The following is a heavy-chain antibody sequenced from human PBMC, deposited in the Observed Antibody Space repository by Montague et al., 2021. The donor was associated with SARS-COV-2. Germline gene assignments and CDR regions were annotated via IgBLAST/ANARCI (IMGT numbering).Heavy chain of an antibody. V-gene: IGHV3-30-3*01. CDR1: GFTFSSYA. Sequence: SLSLSFSASGFTFSSYAMHWVRQAPGKGLEWVAVISYDGSNKYYADSVKGRFTISRDNSKNTLYLQMNSLRAEDTAVYYCAREDVLLDAFDIWGQGTMVTVSS. D-gene: IGHD3-10*01. CDR2: ISYDGSNK. CDR3: AREDVLLDAFDI. J-gene: IGHJ3*02.